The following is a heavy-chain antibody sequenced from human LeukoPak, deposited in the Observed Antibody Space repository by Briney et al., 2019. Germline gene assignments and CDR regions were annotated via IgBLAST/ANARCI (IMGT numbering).Heavy chain of an antibody. Sequence: GGSLRLSCTAAEFTFSDYAVTWVRQAPGKGLEWVGFIRNQANGGTADYAASVKGGFTISRDDSKTIAYLQMNSLKTEDTAVYFCSRAYSTGWLGINDYWGQGALVTVSS. CDR3: SRAYSTGWLGINDY. V-gene: IGHV3-49*04. CDR2: IRNQANGGTA. CDR1: EFTFSDYA. J-gene: IGHJ4*02. D-gene: IGHD6-19*01.